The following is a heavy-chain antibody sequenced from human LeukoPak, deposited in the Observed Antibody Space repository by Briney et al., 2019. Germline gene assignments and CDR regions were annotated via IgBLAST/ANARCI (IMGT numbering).Heavy chain of an antibody. V-gene: IGHV1-18*01. CDR2: ISAYNGNT. CDR3: ARVPGSSDLDWGNNYYYYYGMDV. Sequence: GASVKVSCKASGYTFTSYDINWVRQAPGQGLEWMGWISAYNGNTNYAQKLQGRVTMTTDTSTSTAYMELRSLRSDDTAVYYCARVPGSSDLDWGNNYYYYYGMDVWGQGTTVTVSS. D-gene: IGHD3-9*01. J-gene: IGHJ6*02. CDR1: GYTFTSYD.